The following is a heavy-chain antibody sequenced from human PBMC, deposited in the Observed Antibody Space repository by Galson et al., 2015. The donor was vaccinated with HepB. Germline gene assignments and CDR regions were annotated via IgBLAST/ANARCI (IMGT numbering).Heavy chain of an antibody. V-gene: IGHV3-7*01. Sequence: SLRLSCAASGFTLFTTHWMSWVRQAPGKGLEWVAKIKEDGSETYYVDSVKGRFTISRDNAKSSLFLQMNSLTPEDTAVYYCVTGGLWFGYWGQGALVTVSS. CDR1: GFTLFTTHW. J-gene: IGHJ5*01. CDR3: VTGGLWFGY. CDR2: IKEDGSET. D-gene: IGHD3-16*01.